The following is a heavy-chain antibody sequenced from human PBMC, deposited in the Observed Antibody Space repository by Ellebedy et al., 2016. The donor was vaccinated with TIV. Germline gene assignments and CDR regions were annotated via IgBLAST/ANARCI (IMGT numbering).Heavy chain of an antibody. CDR3: TTVPAVYYYDSSGYYGAFDI. CDR1: GFTFSNAW. CDR2: IKSKTDGGTT. D-gene: IGHD3-22*01. Sequence: GGSLRLSCAASGFTFSNAWMSWVRQAPGKGLEWVGRIKSKTDGGTTDYAAPVKGRFTISRDDSKNTLYLQMNSLKTEDTAVYYCTTVPAVYYYDSSGYYGAFDIWGQGTMVTVSS. V-gene: IGHV3-15*01. J-gene: IGHJ3*02.